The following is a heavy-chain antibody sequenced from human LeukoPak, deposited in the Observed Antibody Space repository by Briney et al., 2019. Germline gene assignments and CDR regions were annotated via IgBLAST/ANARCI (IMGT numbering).Heavy chain of an antibody. Sequence: QPGGSLRLSCAASGFTFSSYAMHWVRQAPGKGLEWVSGISWNSGSIGYADSVKGRFTISRDNAKNSLYLQMNSLRAEDTALYYCAKGNYYDSSGYPTKSKSPYPYFDYWGQGTLVTVSS. CDR2: ISWNSGSI. CDR3: AKGNYYDSSGYPTKSKSPYPYFDY. V-gene: IGHV3-9*01. J-gene: IGHJ4*02. D-gene: IGHD3-22*01. CDR1: GFTFSSYA.